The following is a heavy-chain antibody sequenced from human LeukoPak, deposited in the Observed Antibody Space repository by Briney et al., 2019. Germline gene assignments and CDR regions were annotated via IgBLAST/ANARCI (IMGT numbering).Heavy chain of an antibody. J-gene: IGHJ3*01. V-gene: IGHV1-69*04. CDR2: IVPILGIA. Sequence: ASVKVSCKASGGTFSSYAISWVRQAPGQGLEWMGRIVPILGIANYAQEFQGRLIITADKATSSAYMELSSLRSEDTAVYYCARDQGDNSYGYYAIWYAFDVWGQGTMVTVSS. CDR3: ARDQGDNSYGYYAIWYAFDV. D-gene: IGHD5-18*01. CDR1: GGTFSSYA.